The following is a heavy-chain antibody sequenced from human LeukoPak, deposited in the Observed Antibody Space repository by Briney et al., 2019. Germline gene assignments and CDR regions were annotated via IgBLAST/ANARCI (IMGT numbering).Heavy chain of an antibody. Sequence: ASVKVSCKASGYTFTGYYMHWVRQAPGQGLEWMGWINPNSGGTNYAQKFQGRVTMTRDTSISTAYMELSRLRSDDTALYYCARDPGSGYYSNNFDYWGQGTLVTVSS. J-gene: IGHJ4*02. CDR1: GYTFTGYY. V-gene: IGHV1-2*02. D-gene: IGHD3-22*01. CDR2: INPNSGGT. CDR3: ARDPGSGYYSNNFDY.